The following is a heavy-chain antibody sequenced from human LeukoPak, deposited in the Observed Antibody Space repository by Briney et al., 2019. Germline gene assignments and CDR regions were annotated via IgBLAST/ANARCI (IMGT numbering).Heavy chain of an antibody. CDR1: GGSFSGYY. V-gene: IGHV4-34*01. D-gene: IGHD3-10*01. J-gene: IGHJ4*02. CDR2: INHSGST. Sequence: SETLSLTCAVYGGSFSGYYWSWIRQPPGKGLEWIGEINHSGSTNYNPSLKGRVTISVDTSKNQFSLKLSSVTAADTAVYYCARVGYGSGSYLENWGQGTLVTVSS. CDR3: ARVGYGSGSYLEN.